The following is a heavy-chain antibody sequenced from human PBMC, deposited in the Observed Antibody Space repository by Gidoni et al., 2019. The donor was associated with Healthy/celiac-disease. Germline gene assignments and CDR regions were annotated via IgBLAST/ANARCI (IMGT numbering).Heavy chain of an antibody. CDR3: ARPHVDTAMVTKLHGMDV. J-gene: IGHJ6*02. D-gene: IGHD5-18*01. CDR2: ISSSGSTI. Sequence: QVQLVESGGGLVKPGGSLRLSCAASGFTFSHYYMSWIRQAPGKGLEWVSYISSSGSTIYYADSVKGRFTISRDNAKNSLYLQMNSLRAEDTAVYYCARPHVDTAMVTKLHGMDVWGQGTTVTVSS. V-gene: IGHV3-11*01. CDR1: GFTFSHYY.